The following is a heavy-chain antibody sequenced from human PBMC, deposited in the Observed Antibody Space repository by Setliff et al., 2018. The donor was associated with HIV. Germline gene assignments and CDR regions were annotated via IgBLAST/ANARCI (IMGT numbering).Heavy chain of an antibody. D-gene: IGHD3-3*01. CDR2: INHSGST. V-gene: IGHV4-39*07. Sequence: SETLSLTCTVSSGSISSSSYYWGWIRQPPGKGLEWIGEINHSGSTNYNPSLKSRVTISVDTSKNQFSLKLSSVTAADTAVYYCVRDRETVSISGVAVPYFDYWGQGTQVTVSS. J-gene: IGHJ4*02. CDR3: VRDRETVSISGVAVPYFDY. CDR1: SGSISSSSYY.